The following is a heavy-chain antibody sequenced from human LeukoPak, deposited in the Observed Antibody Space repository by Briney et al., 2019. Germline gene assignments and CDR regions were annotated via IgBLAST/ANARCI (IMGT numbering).Heavy chain of an antibody. Sequence: SVKVSCKASGGTFSSYAISWVRQAPGQGLEWMGGIIPIFGTANYAQKFQGRVTITADESTSTAYMELSSLTSEDTAVYYCAADPTSGDAFDIWGQGTMVTVSS. J-gene: IGHJ3*02. D-gene: IGHD1-26*01. CDR1: GGTFSSYA. CDR3: AADPTSGDAFDI. CDR2: IIPIFGTA. V-gene: IGHV1-69*13.